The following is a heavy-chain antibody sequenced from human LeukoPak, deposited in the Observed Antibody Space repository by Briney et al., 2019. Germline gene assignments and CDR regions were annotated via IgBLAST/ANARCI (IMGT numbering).Heavy chain of an antibody. D-gene: IGHD1-26*01. J-gene: IGHJ4*02. Sequence: GSLRLSCAASGFTFSSYAMSWVRQAPGKGLEWVSAISGSGGSTYYADSVKGRFTISRDNSKNTLYLQMNSLRAADTAVYYCARVSGHFSGSYPRDYPFDYWGQGTLVTVSS. CDR1: GFTFSSYA. V-gene: IGHV3-23*01. CDR2: ISGSGGST. CDR3: ARVSGHFSGSYPRDYPFDY.